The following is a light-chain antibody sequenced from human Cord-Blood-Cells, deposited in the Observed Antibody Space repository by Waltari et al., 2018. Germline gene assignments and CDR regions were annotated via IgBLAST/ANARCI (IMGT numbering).Light chain of an antibody. CDR1: SSDVGGYNY. CDR2: EVS. Sequence: QSVLTQPASVSGSPGQSLTISCTGPSSDVGGYNYVSWYQQHPGKAPKLMIYEVSNRPSGVSNRFSGSKSGNTASLTISGLQAEDEADYYCSSYTSSSTLWVFGGGTKLTVL. CDR3: SSYTSSSTLWV. V-gene: IGLV2-14*01. J-gene: IGLJ3*02.